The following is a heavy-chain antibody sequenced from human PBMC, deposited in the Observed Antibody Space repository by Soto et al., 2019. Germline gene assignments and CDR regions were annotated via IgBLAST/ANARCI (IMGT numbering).Heavy chain of an antibody. J-gene: IGHJ4*02. CDR2: IWYDGTQK. V-gene: IGHV3-33*01. Sequence: SLRLSCETSGFTFNIYSMHWVRQPPGKGLEWLAAIWYDGTQKYYADSVKGRFTISRDNAKNSLYLQMNSLRAEDTAVYYCAREIVGAPDYWGQGTLVTVSS. D-gene: IGHD1-26*01. CDR3: AREIVGAPDY. CDR1: GFTFNIYS.